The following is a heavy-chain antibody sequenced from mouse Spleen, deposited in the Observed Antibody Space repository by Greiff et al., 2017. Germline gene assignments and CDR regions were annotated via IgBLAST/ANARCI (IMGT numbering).Heavy chain of an antibody. V-gene: IGHV5-17*01. CDR1: GFTFSDYG. J-gene: IGHJ1*01. D-gene: IGHD1-1*01. CDR2: ISSGSSTI. CDR3: ARAYGSSEYFDV. Sequence: EVKLMESGGGLVKPGGSLKLSCAASGFTFSDYGMHWVRQAPEKGLEWVAYISSGSSTIYYADTVKGRFTISRDNAKNTLFLQMTSLRSEDTAMYYCARAYGSSEYFDVWGAGTTVTVSS.